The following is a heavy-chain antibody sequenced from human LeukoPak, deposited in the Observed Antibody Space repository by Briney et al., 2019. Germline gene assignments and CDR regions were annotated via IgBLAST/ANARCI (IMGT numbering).Heavy chain of an antibody. CDR1: GDSIRSSDYY. Sequence: PSETLSLSCSVSGDSIRSSDYYWGWIRQPPGKGLEWIGNVFYSGTAHSNPSLKSRVTMSADTSKNQFSLKLNSVTAADTAVYYCARHVDGFSYAYPRYYFDFWGQGNLVIVSS. J-gene: IGHJ4*02. CDR2: VFYSGTA. CDR3: ARHVDGFSYAYPRYYFDF. D-gene: IGHD3-16*01. V-gene: IGHV4-39*01.